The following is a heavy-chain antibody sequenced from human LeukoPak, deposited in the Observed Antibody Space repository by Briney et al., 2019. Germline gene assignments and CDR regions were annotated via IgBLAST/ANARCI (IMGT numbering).Heavy chain of an antibody. CDR2: ISSSSSTI. CDR1: GFTFSSYS. V-gene: IGHV3-48*01. CDR3: ARDPYGGPDY. J-gene: IGHJ4*02. Sequence: GGSLRLSCAASGFTFSSYSMNWVRQAPGKGLEWVSYISSSSSTIYYADSVKGRFTISRDNAKNSLYLQMNSLRAEDTAVYYCARDPYGGPDYWGQGTLVTVSS. D-gene: IGHD4-17*01.